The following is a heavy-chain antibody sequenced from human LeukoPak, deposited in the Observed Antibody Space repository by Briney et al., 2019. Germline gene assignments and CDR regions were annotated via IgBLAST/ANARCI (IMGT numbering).Heavy chain of an antibody. V-gene: IGHV3-48*01. CDR2: ISSSSSTI. D-gene: IGHD3-10*01. CDR3: ARDGGGSGSYKYYYYYMDV. Sequence: GGTLRLSCAASGFTFSSYSMNWVRQAPGKGLEWVSYISSSSSTIYYADSVKGRFTISRDNAKNSLYLQMNSLRAEDTAVYYCARDGGGSGSYKYYYYYMDVWGKGTTVTVSS. CDR1: GFTFSSYS. J-gene: IGHJ6*03.